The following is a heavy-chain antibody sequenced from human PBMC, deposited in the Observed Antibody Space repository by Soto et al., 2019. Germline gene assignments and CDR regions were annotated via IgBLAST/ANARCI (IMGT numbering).Heavy chain of an antibody. CDR1: GFTFSNYA. CDR3: AKGASGYYYYGMDV. CDR2: ISGSGGST. D-gene: IGHD3-10*01. J-gene: IGHJ6*02. Sequence: EVQLLESGGGLVQPGGSLRLSCAASGFTFSNYAMGWVRQAPGKGLEWVSAISGSGGSTYYADSVKGRFTISRDNSKNTLYLQMNSLRAEDTAVYYCAKGASGYYYYGMDVWGQGTTVTVSS. V-gene: IGHV3-23*01.